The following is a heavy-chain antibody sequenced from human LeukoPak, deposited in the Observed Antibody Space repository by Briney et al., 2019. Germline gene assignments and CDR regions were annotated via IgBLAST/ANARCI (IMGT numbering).Heavy chain of an antibody. CDR2: ISSSSSYI. J-gene: IGHJ4*02. Sequence: AGGSLRLSCAASGFTFSSYAMSWVRQAPGKGLEWVSSISSSSSYIYYADSVKGRFTISRDNAKNSLYLQMNSLRAEDTAVYYCAATQDSSGSDPFDYWGQGTLVTVSS. V-gene: IGHV3-21*01. D-gene: IGHD3-22*01. CDR1: GFTFSSYA. CDR3: AATQDSSGSDPFDY.